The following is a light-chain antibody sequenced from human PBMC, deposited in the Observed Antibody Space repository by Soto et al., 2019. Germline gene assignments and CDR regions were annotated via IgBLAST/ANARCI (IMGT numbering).Light chain of an antibody. CDR3: QQSYRTQYT. V-gene: IGKV1-39*01. CDR2: AAS. J-gene: IGKJ2*01. CDR1: QNMRSC. Sequence: DIQMTQSPSSLSASIGDRVTITCRASQNMRSCLNRYQQKPGKAPKVLISAASTLQSGVPIRFSGSGSGTDFSLTISSLQPEDFATYYCQQSYRTQYTFGQGTKLEIK.